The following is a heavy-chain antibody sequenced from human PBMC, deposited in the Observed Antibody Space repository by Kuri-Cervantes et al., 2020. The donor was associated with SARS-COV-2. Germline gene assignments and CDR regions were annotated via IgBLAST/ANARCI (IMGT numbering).Heavy chain of an antibody. CDR1: GEAFSGYY. CDR2: VNHRGST. D-gene: IGHD3-16*02. V-gene: IGHV4-34*01. J-gene: IGHJ3*02. CDR3: ARHHGADYDYVWGSYRRAKDDAFDI. Sequence: GSLRLSCAFYGEAFSGYYWNWIRQSPGKGLEWIGEVNHRGSTNYNPSLKSRVTISVDTSSKQFSLKLSSVTAADTAVYYCARHHGADYDYVWGSYRRAKDDAFDIWGQGTMVTVSS.